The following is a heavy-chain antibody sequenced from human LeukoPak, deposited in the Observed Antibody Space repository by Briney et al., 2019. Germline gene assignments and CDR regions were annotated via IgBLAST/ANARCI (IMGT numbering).Heavy chain of an antibody. D-gene: IGHD3-22*01. CDR2: IFSRSESI. J-gene: IGHJ4*02. CDR3: ARDFFHSSDSRPFDY. V-gene: IGHV3-21*01. Sequence: GWSLRLSCAASGFTFSSYGMNWVRQAPGKGLEWVSCIFSRSESILYADSVKGRFTISRDNAKNSLCLQMDSLRVEDTAVYYCARDFFHSSDSRPFDYWGQGTLVTVSS. CDR1: GFTFSSYG.